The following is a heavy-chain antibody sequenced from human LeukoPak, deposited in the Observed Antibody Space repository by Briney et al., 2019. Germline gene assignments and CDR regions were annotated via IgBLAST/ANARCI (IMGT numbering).Heavy chain of an antibody. CDR3: AKRGVVIRVILVGFHKEAYYFDA. CDR2: ISDSGGRT. Sequence: GGSLRLSCAVSGITLSNYGMSWVRQAPGKGLEWVAGISDSGGRTNYADSVKGRFTISRDNPKNTLYLQMNSLRAEDTAVYFCAKRGVVIRVILVGFHKEAYYFDAWGQGALVTVSS. D-gene: IGHD3-22*01. V-gene: IGHV3-23*01. CDR1: GITLSNYG. J-gene: IGHJ4*02.